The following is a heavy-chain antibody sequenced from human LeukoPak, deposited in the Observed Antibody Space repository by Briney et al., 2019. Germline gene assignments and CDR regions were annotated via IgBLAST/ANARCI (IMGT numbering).Heavy chain of an antibody. CDR2: IFSTYI. D-gene: IGHD2-15*01. J-gene: IGHJ4*02. Sequence: GGSLRLSCAASGFTFSNAWMSWVRQAPGKGLEWVSSIFSTYIYYADSVKGRFTISRDNANNSLYLQMNSLRAEDTAMYYCARKYCSGGSCYVDYWGQGTLVTVSS. CDR1: GFTFSNAW. V-gene: IGHV3-21*01. CDR3: ARKYCSGGSCYVDY.